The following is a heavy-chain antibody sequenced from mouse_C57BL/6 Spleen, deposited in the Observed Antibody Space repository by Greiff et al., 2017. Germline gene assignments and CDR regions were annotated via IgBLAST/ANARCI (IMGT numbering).Heavy chain of an antibody. J-gene: IGHJ4*01. CDR1: GYTFTDYY. CDR2: INPNNGGT. D-gene: IGHD4-1*01. CDR3: ARLGTSLFDYYAMDY. V-gene: IGHV1-26*01. Sequence: EVQLQQSGPELVKPGASVKISCKASGYTFTDYYMNWVKQSHGKSLEWIGDINPNNGGTSYNQKFKGKATLTVDKSSSTAYMELRSLTSEDSAVYYCARLGTSLFDYYAMDYWGQGTSVTVSS.